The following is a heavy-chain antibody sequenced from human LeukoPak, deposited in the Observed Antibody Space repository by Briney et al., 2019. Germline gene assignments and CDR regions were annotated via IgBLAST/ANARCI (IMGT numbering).Heavy chain of an antibody. J-gene: IGHJ3*02. D-gene: IGHD4-23*01. CDR1: GYTFTGYV. Sequence: ASVKVSCKAAGYTFTGYVMHWVRQAPGQGLEWMGWINPNTGDTNYAQTFQGRLTMTRDMSISTAYMELSRLTSEDTAVYFCATVYTVAGTFDIWGQGTMVTVSS. CDR2: INPNTGDT. V-gene: IGHV1-2*02. CDR3: ATVYTVAGTFDI.